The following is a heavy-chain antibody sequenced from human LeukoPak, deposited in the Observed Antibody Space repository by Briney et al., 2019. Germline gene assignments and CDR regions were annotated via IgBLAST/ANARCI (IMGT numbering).Heavy chain of an antibody. CDR3: ARSYPYGYYDSSGSFDY. Sequence: SVKVSCKASGGTFSSYAISWVRQAPGQGLEWMGGIIPIFGTANYAQKFQGRVTITADESTSTAYMELSSLRSEDTAVYYCARSYPYGYYDSSGSFDYWGQGTLVTVSS. V-gene: IGHV1-69*13. CDR2: IIPIFGTA. CDR1: GGTFSSYA. J-gene: IGHJ4*02. D-gene: IGHD3-22*01.